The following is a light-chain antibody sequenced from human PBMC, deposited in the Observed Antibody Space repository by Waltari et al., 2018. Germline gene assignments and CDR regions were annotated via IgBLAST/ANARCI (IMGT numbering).Light chain of an antibody. CDR3: SLYMGSGIWV. V-gene: IGLV8-61*01. CDR2: KAT. CDR1: SGSISSTSY. Sequence: QTVVTQEPSLSVSPGGTVTLTCALSSGSISSTSYATWSQQTPGQAPRTLVYKATSRSSGVPDRFSGSILGNKAALTITGARADDESDYYCSLYMGSGIWVFGGGTKLTVL. J-gene: IGLJ3*02.